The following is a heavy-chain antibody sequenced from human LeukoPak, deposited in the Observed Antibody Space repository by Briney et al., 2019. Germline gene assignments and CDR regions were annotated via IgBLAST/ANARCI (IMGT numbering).Heavy chain of an antibody. CDR2: IRSSSSTI. Sequence: GGSLRLSCAASGFTFSSYSMNWVRQAPGKGLEGVSYIRSSSSTIYYADSVKGRFTISKDNAKNTLNLQMNSMRADDTAGYYCARGPELGRGEGYWGQGTLVTVSS. J-gene: IGHJ4*02. CDR3: ARGPELGRGEGY. V-gene: IGHV3-48*01. CDR1: GFTFSSYS. D-gene: IGHD3-10*01.